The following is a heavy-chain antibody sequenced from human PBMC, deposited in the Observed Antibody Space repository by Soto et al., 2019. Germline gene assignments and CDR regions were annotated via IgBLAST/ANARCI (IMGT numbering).Heavy chain of an antibody. D-gene: IGHD3-10*01. J-gene: IGHJ4*02. CDR1: GVSISSGVYY. CDR3: ARDRSYGSGSPTGFGY. CDR2: IYYSGST. V-gene: IGHV4-31*03. Sequence: SETLSLTCTVSGVSISSGVYYWSWIRQHPGKGLEWIGYIYYSGSTYYNPSLKSRVTISVDTSKNQFSLKLSSVTAADTAVYYCARDRSYGSGSPTGFGYWGQGTLVNVS.